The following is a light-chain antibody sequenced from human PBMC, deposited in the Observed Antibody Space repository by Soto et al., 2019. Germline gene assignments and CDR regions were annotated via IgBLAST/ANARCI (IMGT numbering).Light chain of an antibody. CDR3: ISYASINTYV. Sequence: QSALTHPASGSGSPGQSSTISCTETSSDVGGYDYVSWYQQHPGKAPKLMIYDVTNRPSGVSNRFSGSKSGNTASLTISGLQAEDEADYYCISYASINTYVFGTGTKVTVL. J-gene: IGLJ1*01. CDR2: DVT. V-gene: IGLV2-14*01. CDR1: SSDVGGYDY.